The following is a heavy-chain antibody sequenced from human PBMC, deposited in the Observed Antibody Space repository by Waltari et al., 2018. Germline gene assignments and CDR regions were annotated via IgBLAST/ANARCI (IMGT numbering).Heavy chain of an antibody. V-gene: IGHV3-15*01. CDR1: GFTFSNTW. D-gene: IGHD3-16*02. CDR3: TTDQGDSYTFYSFDY. Sequence: EVQLVESGGGLVNPGGSLRLSCAASGFTFSNTWMDWVRQAPGKGLGWIARIKPQSDGGVATYYAAPVTGRFTVSRDDSKNMLYLQMSSLKTEDTAMYYCTTDQGDSYTFYSFDYWGQGTLVTVSS. CDR2: IKPQSDGGVAT. J-gene: IGHJ4*02.